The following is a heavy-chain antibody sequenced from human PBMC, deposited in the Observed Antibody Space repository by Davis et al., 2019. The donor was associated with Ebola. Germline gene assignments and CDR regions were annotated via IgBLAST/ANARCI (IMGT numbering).Heavy chain of an antibody. Sequence: KVSCKGSGYSFTSYWIGWVRQMPGKGLEWMGRIDPTDSDTNYSPSFEGHVTISSDRSISTAYLQWNTLRASDTAVYYCARQQVEVPDDLRGDYHYHGLDVWGQGTTVTVSS. J-gene: IGHJ6*02. CDR1: GYSFTSYW. CDR3: ARQQVEVPDDLRGDYHYHGLDV. CDR2: IDPTDSDT. V-gene: IGHV5-10-1*01. D-gene: IGHD2-2*01.